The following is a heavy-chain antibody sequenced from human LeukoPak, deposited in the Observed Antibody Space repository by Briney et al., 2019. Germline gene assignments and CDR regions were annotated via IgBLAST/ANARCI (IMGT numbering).Heavy chain of an antibody. D-gene: IGHD4-17*01. Sequence: PGGSLRLSCAASGFTFSSYDMSWVRQAPGKGLEWVSAISGSGGSTYYAYSVKRLFTISKDNTKNTLYLLINLLRAEDTAVYYCAKAVTTIFPHYWGQGTLVTVSS. J-gene: IGHJ4*02. CDR3: AKAVTTIFPHY. CDR1: GFTFSSYD. V-gene: IGHV3-23*01. CDR2: ISGSGGST.